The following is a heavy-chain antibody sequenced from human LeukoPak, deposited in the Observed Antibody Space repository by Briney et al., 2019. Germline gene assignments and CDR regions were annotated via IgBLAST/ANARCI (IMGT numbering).Heavy chain of an antibody. J-gene: IGHJ3*02. Sequence: PGGSLRLSCAASGFTVSSNYMSWVRQAPGKGLEWVSVIYSGGSTYYADSVKGRFTISRDNSKNTLYLQMNSLRAEDTAVYYCARGRGPILTGYVSGPDAFDIWGQGTMVTVSS. CDR2: IYSGGST. CDR1: GFTVSSNY. D-gene: IGHD3-9*01. V-gene: IGHV3-66*01. CDR3: ARGRGPILTGYVSGPDAFDI.